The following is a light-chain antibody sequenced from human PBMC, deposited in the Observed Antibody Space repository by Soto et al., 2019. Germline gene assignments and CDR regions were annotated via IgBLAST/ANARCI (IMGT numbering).Light chain of an antibody. J-gene: IGLJ1*01. Sequence: ALTQPRSVSGSPGQSVTISCTGTSSDVGGYNYVSWYQQHPGKAPKLMIYDVSKRPSGVPDRFSGSNSGNTASLTISGLQAEDEADYYCCSYAGSYTFGVFGTGTKATVL. CDR2: DVS. V-gene: IGLV2-11*01. CDR3: CSYAGSYTFGV. CDR1: SSDVGGYNY.